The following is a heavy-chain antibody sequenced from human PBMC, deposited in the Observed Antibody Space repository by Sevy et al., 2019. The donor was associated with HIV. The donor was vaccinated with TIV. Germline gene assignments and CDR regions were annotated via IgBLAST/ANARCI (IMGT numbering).Heavy chain of an antibody. D-gene: IGHD1-26*01. V-gene: IGHV3-72*01. CDR1: GFTFSDHY. Sequence: GGSLRLSCAASGFTFSDHYMDWVRQAPGKGLEWVGRTRNKANSYTTEYAASVKGRFTISRDDSKNSLYLQMNSLKTEDTAVYYCAGVVSPWEPYYFDYWGQGTLVTVSS. CDR3: AGVVSPWEPYYFDY. J-gene: IGHJ4*02. CDR2: TRNKANSYTT.